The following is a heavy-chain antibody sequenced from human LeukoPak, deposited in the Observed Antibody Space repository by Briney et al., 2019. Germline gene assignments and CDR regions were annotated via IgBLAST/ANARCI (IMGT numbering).Heavy chain of an antibody. CDR2: INADSGST. CDR1: GYTFTGYY. D-gene: IGHD3-10*01. J-gene: IGHJ4*01. V-gene: IGHV1-2*02. CDR3: ARAMSGDVFDY. Sequence: ASVKVSCKASGYTFTGYYMHWVRQAPGQGLEWMGWINADSGSTQYVQKFQGRVTMTRDTSTSTVYMELDRLSSDDTAMYYCARAMSGDVFDYWGHGTLVIVSS.